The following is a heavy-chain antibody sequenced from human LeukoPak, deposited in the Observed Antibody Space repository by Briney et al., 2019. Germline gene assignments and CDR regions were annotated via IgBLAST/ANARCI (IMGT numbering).Heavy chain of an antibody. CDR1: GFTFSSYA. V-gene: IGHV3-23*01. D-gene: IGHD6-6*01. CDR3: AKVSSARLSPFGH. Sequence: PGGSLRLSCAASGFTFSSYAMTWVRQAPGRGLEWVSAISGSGGSTSYADSVRGRFTISRDKSKNTLYLQMNSLRADDTAVYYCAKVSSARLSPFGHWGQGTLVTVSS. J-gene: IGHJ5*02. CDR2: ISGSGGST.